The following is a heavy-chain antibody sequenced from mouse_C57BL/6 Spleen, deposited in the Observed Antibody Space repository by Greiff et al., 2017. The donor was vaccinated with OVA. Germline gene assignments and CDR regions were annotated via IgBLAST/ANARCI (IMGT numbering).Heavy chain of an antibody. J-gene: IGHJ3*01. CDR1: GYTFTSYW. CDR3: ARPYYYGSIYGFAY. D-gene: IGHD1-1*01. CDR2: IDPSDSET. Sequence: QVQLQQPGAELVRPGSSVKLSCKASGYTFTSYWMHWVKQRPIQGLEWIGNIDPSDSETHYNQKFKDKATLTVDKSSSTAYMQLSSLTSEDSAVYYCARPYYYGSIYGFAYWGQGTLVTVSA. V-gene: IGHV1-52*01.